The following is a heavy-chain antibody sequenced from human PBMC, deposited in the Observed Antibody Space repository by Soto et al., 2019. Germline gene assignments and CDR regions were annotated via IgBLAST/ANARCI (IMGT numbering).Heavy chain of an antibody. CDR1: GGSISSYY. CDR2: IYYSGST. V-gene: IGHV4-59*08. CDR3: SAARPDPDAFDI. D-gene: IGHD6-6*01. J-gene: IGHJ3*02. Sequence: PSETLSLTCTVSGGSISSYYWSWIRQPPGKGLEWIGYIYYSGSTNYNPSLKSRVTISVDTSKNQFSLKLSSVTAADTAVYYCSAARPDPDAFDIWGQGTMVTVSS.